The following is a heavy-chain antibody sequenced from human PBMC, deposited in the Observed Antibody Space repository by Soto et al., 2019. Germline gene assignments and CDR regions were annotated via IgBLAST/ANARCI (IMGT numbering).Heavy chain of an antibody. CDR3: ATPPHRYSYASWFDP. CDR2: FDPEDGET. J-gene: IGHJ5*01. CDR1: GYTLTELS. D-gene: IGHD5-18*01. Sequence: GESLKISCKDSGYTLTELSMHWVRQAPGKGLEWMGGFDPEDGETIYAKKLQGRVTMIDEASTDTAYMELSSLRSEDTAVYCGATPPHRYSYASWFDPWGRGTLVTVSS. V-gene: IGHV1-24*01.